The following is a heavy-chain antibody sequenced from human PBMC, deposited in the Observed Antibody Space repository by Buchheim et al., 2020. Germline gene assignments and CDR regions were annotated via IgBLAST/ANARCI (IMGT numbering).Heavy chain of an antibody. V-gene: IGHV3-33*01. CDR3: ARDPPKSGFAFHT. Sequence: QVQLVESGGDVVQPGRSLRLSCAASGFTFSSSAMHWVRQAPGKGLEWVAVIWFDGSHKYYGDSVKGRFIISRENSKNMVYLQMNSLRAEDTAAYYCARDPPKSGFAFHTWGQGT. CDR1: GFTFSSSA. D-gene: IGHD5-12*01. J-gene: IGHJ3*01. CDR2: IWFDGSHK.